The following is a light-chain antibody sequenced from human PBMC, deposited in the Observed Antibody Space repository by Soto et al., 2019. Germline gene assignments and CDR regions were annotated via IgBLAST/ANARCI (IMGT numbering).Light chain of an antibody. Sequence: DIQMTQSPSSLPASVGDRVTITCRASQSISNFLNWYQQKPGKAPKLLIYAASSLRSGVTSRFSGSGSGTDFTLTISSLQREDFATYVCQQSYSSPWTFGQGTKV. CDR1: QSISNF. CDR3: QQSYSSPWT. CDR2: AAS. J-gene: IGKJ1*01. V-gene: IGKV1-39*01.